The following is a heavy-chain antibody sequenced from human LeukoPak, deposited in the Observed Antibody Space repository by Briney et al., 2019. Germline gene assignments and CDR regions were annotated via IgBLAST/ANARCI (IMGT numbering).Heavy chain of an antibody. CDR1: GYSFTSHY. CDR3: AREVLGYYYYYMDV. Sequence: ASVKVSCKASGYSFTSHYMHWVRQAPGQGLEWLGLINPSGSSTGYAQKFQGRVTMTRDMSTSTAYMELRSLRSDDTAVYYCAREVLGYYYYYMDVWGKGTTVTVSS. J-gene: IGHJ6*03. V-gene: IGHV1-46*01. D-gene: IGHD2-15*01. CDR2: INPSGSST.